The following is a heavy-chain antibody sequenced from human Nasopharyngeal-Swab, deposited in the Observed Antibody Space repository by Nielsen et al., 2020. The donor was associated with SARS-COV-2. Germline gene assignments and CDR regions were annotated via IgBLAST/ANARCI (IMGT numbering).Heavy chain of an antibody. Sequence: GGSLRLSFASSGFTFSDYYMSWIRQAPGKGLEGVSYISSRGSTIYSADSVKARFTIPRDNAKNSLYLQMNSLGAEDTAVYYCARRGGYGTPVDYWGQGTLVTVSS. CDR2: ISSRGSTI. V-gene: IGHV3-11*04. D-gene: IGHD5-18*01. CDR3: ARRGGYGTPVDY. J-gene: IGHJ4*02. CDR1: GFTFSDYY.